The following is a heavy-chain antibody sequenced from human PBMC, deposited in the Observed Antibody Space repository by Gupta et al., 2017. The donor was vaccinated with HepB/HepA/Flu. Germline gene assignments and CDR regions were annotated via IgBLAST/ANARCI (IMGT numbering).Heavy chain of an antibody. CDR1: GYTFTSYY. CDR2: INPSGGST. D-gene: IGHD5-12*01. Sequence: QVQLVQSGAEVKKPGASVQVSCKASGYTFTSYYMHWVRQAPGQGLEWMGIINPSGGSTSYAQKFQGRVTMTRDTSTSTVYMELSSLRSEDTAVYYCAREHDYGVEDIDGMDVWGQGTTVTVS. J-gene: IGHJ6*01. V-gene: IGHV1-46*01. CDR3: AREHDYGVEDIDGMDV.